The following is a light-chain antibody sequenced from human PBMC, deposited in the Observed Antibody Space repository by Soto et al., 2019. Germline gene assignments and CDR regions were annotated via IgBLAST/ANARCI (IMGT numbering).Light chain of an antibody. J-gene: IGLJ1*01. V-gene: IGLV2-14*01. Sequence: QSVLSQPASVPGSPGQSIAISCTGTSSDVGGYSYVSWYQQQPGKAPKLVISDVSNRPSGVSDRFSGSKSGNTASLTFSGLQSEDEADYYCASYTTSSTYVFGTGTKVTVL. CDR1: SSDVGGYSY. CDR3: ASYTTSSTYV. CDR2: DVS.